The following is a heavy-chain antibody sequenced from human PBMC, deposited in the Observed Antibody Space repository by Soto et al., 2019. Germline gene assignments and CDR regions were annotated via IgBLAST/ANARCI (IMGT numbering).Heavy chain of an antibody. CDR2: IKQDGSEK. D-gene: IGHD2-2*01. CDR3: ARRCSSTSCYSSLVRWFDP. V-gene: IGHV3-7*01. Sequence: EVQLVESGGGLVQPGGSLRLSCAASGFTFSSYWRSWVRQAPGKGLEWVANIKQDGSEKYYVDSVKGRFTVSRDNAKNSLYLQMNSLRAEDTAVYYCARRCSSTSCYSSLVRWFDPWGQGTLVTVSS. CDR1: GFTFSSYW. J-gene: IGHJ5*02.